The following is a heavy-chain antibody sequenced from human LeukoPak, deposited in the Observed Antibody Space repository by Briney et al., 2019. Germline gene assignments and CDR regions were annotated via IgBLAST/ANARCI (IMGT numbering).Heavy chain of an antibody. CDR1: GFTVSSNY. Sequence: GSLRLSCTASGFTVSSNYMSWVRQAPGKGLEWVSVIRSDGSTNHADSVKGRFAISRDNAKNSLYLQMNSLRAEDTALYYCAREVSEGFDFWGQGTLVTVSS. CDR3: AREVSEGFDF. D-gene: IGHD3-22*01. J-gene: IGHJ4*02. CDR2: IRSDGST. V-gene: IGHV3-53*01.